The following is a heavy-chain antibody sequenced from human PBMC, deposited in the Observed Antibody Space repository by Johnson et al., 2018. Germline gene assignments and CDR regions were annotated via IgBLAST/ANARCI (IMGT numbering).Heavy chain of an antibody. V-gene: IGHV3-73*02. CDR2: IRSKANSYAT. CDR1: GFTFSGSA. Sequence: VQLQESGGGLVQPGGSLKLSCAASGFTFSGSAMHWVRQASGKGLEWVGRIRSKANSYATAYAASVKGRFTISRDDSKNTAYLQMKSLKTEATAVYYCTRVSSSSSVLTHYYYYGMDVWGQGTTVTVSS. CDR3: TRVSSSSSVLTHYYYYGMDV. D-gene: IGHD6-6*01. J-gene: IGHJ6*02.